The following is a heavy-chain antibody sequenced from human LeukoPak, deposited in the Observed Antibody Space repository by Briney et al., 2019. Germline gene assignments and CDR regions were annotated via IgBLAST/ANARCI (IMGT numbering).Heavy chain of an antibody. Sequence: KTSETLPLTCTVSGDSFSSVTDYWAWIRQPPGKGLEWIASGDYSGGTYYNPSLESRVAISADMCKNQFSLKLTSVTGADTAVYYCAGERGEEYSSGWYKRNYFDNWGQGIRVTVSS. CDR3: AGERGEEYSSGWYKRNYFDN. CDR2: GDYSGGT. V-gene: IGHV4-39*07. D-gene: IGHD6-19*01. J-gene: IGHJ4*02. CDR1: GDSFSSVTDY.